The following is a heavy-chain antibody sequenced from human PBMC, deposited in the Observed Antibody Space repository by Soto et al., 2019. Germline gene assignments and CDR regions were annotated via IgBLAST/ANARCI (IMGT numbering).Heavy chain of an antibody. CDR2: ISANGGST. J-gene: IGHJ4*02. V-gene: IGHV3-23*01. CDR1: GFTFSSHV. D-gene: IGHD1-26*01. Sequence: EVQVLESGGGLVQPGGSLRLSCVGSGFTFSSHVMTWVRQAPGKGLEWVSSISANGGSTYYAESVMGRFTISRDNSRNTLSLQMRRLRAEDTAVYYCAQGHDSTSWEGYWGQGTLVTVSS. CDR3: AQGHDSTSWEGY.